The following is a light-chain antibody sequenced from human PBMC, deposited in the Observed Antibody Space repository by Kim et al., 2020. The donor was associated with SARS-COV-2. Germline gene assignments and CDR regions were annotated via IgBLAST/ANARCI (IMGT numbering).Light chain of an antibody. CDR2: AAS. Sequence: EKVMTQSPTTLSMAPGERATLSCRASQSVSRNLAWYQHKPGQAHRLLISAASTAATGVPARFSGSGSGTEFTLTISSLQSEDSAVYYCQQCDDRRGPFGHGTKVDIK. CDR3: QQCDDRRGP. J-gene: IGKJ1*01. CDR1: QSVSRN. V-gene: IGKV3-15*01.